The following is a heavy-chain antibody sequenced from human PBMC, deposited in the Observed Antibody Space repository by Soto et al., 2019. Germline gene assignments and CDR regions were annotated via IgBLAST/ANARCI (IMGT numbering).Heavy chain of an antibody. CDR1: GFTFSSYG. Sequence: GGSLRLFCAASGFTFSSYGMHWVRQAPGKGLEWVAVISYDGSNKYYADSVKGRFTISRDNSKNTLYLQMNSLRAEDTAVYYCAKDRMVYAIYYMDVWGKGTTVTVSS. V-gene: IGHV3-30*18. D-gene: IGHD2-8*01. CDR3: AKDRMVYAIYYMDV. J-gene: IGHJ6*03. CDR2: ISYDGSNK.